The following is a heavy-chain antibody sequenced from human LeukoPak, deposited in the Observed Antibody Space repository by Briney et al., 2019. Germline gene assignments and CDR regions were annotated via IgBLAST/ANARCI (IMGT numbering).Heavy chain of an antibody. D-gene: IGHD2-2*02. V-gene: IGHV4-34*01. J-gene: IGHJ3*02. CDR1: GGSFSGYY. CDR2: INHSGST. Sequence: SETLSLTCAVYGGSFSGYYWSWIRQPPGKGLEWIGEINHSGSTNYNPSLKSRVTISVDTSKNQFPLKLSSVTAADTAVYYCARGLGYCSSTSCYSLDAFDIWGRGTMVTVSS. CDR3: ARGLGYCSSTSCYSLDAFDI.